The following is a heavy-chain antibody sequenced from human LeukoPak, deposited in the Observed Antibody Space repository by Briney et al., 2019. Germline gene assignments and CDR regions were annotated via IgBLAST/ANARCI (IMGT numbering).Heavy chain of an antibody. V-gene: IGHV3-7*05. J-gene: IGHJ5*02. Sequence: PGGSLRLSCAASGFTFSSYAMSWVRQAPGKGLEWVANIKQDGSEKYYVDSVKGRFTISRDNAKNSLYLQMNSLRAEDTAVYYCARAWRYSSGWYDNWGQGTLVTVSS. D-gene: IGHD6-19*01. CDR1: GFTFSSYA. CDR2: IKQDGSEK. CDR3: ARAWRYSSGWYDN.